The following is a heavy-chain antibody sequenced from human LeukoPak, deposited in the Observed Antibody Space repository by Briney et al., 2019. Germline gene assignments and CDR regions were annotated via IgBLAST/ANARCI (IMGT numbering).Heavy chain of an antibody. CDR2: IWYDGSNK. D-gene: IGHD6-19*01. Sequence: GGSLRLSCAASGFTFSNYGMHWVRQAPGKGLEWVAVIWYDGSNKYYADSVKGRFTISRDNSKNTLYLQMNSLRAEDTAVYYCVRGAVAGNLNNWFDPGGQGTLVTVSS. V-gene: IGHV3-33*01. CDR1: GFTFSNYG. CDR3: VRGAVAGNLNNWFDP. J-gene: IGHJ5*02.